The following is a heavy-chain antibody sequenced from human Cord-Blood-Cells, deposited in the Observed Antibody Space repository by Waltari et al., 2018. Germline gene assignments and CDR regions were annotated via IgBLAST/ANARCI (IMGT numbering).Heavy chain of an antibody. Sequence: QVQLQQWGAGLLKPSETLSLTCAVYGGSFSGYYWSWIRQPPGKGLEWIGESNQSGDTNYTPSLKSRVTISVDTSKNQFSLKLSSVTAADTAVYYCARGRSWDGAFDIWGQGTMVTDSS. CDR1: GGSFSGYY. D-gene: IGHD1-26*01. CDR3: ARGRSWDGAFDI. CDR2: SNQSGDT. V-gene: IGHV4-34*01. J-gene: IGHJ3*02.